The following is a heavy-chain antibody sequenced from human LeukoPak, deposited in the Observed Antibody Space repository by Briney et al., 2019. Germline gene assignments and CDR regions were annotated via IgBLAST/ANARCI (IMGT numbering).Heavy chain of an antibody. CDR2: MNPNGIAA. V-gene: IGHV1-8*01. J-gene: IGHJ4*02. Sequence: GASVKVSCKASGYPFSIYDVNWVRQAAGQGLECLGWMNPNGIAAGYSQKFQDRVTLTMDTSTSTAYLELSSLRSEDTAVYYCARGRLSTLWGQGTLVTVSS. CDR3: ARGRLSTL. CDR1: GYPFSIYD. D-gene: IGHD2-2*01.